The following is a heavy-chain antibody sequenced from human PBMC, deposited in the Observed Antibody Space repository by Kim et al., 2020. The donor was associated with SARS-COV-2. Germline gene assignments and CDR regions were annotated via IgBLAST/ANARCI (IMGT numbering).Heavy chain of an antibody. CDR3: ARVGAAAGTGAYYYGMDV. V-gene: IGHV4-59*01. Sequence: NHALTSRVTISVDTSKNQFSLKLSSVTAADTAVYYCARVGAAAGTGAYYYGMDVWGQGTTVTVSS. D-gene: IGHD6-13*01. J-gene: IGHJ6*02.